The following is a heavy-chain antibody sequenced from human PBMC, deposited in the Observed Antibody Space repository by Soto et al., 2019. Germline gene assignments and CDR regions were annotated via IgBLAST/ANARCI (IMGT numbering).Heavy chain of an antibody. J-gene: IGHJ3*02. D-gene: IGHD3-16*01. CDR1: GFTLSTNA. Sequence: EVQVLESGGGLIQSGGSLRLSCAASGFTLSTNAMSWVRQAPGKGLEWVSIISGSGGSTYYADSVKGRFTLSRDNSKNRLYLQMNSLRAEDTAVYYFARTLTFGGEFDAFYIWGQGTMVTVSS. CDR3: ARTLTFGGEFDAFYI. V-gene: IGHV3-23*01. CDR2: ISGSGGST.